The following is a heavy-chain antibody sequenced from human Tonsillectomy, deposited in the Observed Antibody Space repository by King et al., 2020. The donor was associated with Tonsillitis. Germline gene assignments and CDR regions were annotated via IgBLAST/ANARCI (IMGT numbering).Heavy chain of an antibody. Sequence: VQLQESGPGLVKPSQTLSLTCTVPGGSISSGSYYWSWVRQPAGKGLEWIGRIYASGSSNSNPSLRSRVTISKDASKNQFSLKLTSVTAADTAVYYCAREGNDYDFWSGYYPFDYWGQGTLVTVSS. D-gene: IGHD3-3*01. J-gene: IGHJ4*02. CDR3: AREGNDYDFWSGYYPFDY. V-gene: IGHV4-61*02. CDR1: GGSISSGSYY. CDR2: IYASGSS.